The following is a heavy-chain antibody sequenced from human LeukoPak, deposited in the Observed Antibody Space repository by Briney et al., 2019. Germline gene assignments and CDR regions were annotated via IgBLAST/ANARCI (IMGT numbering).Heavy chain of an antibody. Sequence: GGSLRLSCAASGFTFSTYWMNWVRQAPGKGLEWVANIKQDGTEKYYVDSVTGRFTISRDNANNSLYLQMNSLRAEDTAVYYCARGYYPPEYWGPGTLVTVSS. CDR1: GFTFSTYW. J-gene: IGHJ4*02. V-gene: IGHV3-7*05. CDR2: IKQDGTEK. CDR3: ARGYYPPEY. D-gene: IGHD1-26*01.